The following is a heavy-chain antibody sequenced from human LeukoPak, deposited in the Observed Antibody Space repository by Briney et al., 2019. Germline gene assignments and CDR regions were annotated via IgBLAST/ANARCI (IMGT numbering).Heavy chain of an antibody. CDR1: GFTFDDYA. CDR3: AKDGRWLQLEYYFDY. CDR2: IGWNSGSI. Sequence: PGGSLRLSCAASGFTFDDYAMHWVRQAPGKGLEWVSTIGWNSGSIGYADSVKGRFTISRDNAKSSLYLQMNSLRAEDTAFYYCAKDGRWLQLEYYFDYWGQGTLVTVSS. J-gene: IGHJ4*02. V-gene: IGHV3-9*01. D-gene: IGHD5-24*01.